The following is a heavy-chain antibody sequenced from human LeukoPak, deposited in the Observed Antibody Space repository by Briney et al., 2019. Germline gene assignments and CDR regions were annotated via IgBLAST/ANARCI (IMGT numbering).Heavy chain of an antibody. CDR3: ARAGSGTFDI. CDR2: ISGDRSTI. V-gene: IGHV3-48*02. J-gene: IGHJ3*02. D-gene: IGHD3-10*01. CDR1: GFTFSSYS. Sequence: GGSLRLSCTASGFTFSSYSMNWVRQAPGKGLEWVSYISGDRSTIYCTDSVKGRSTISRDNAKNSLYVLMNSLRDEDTAVYYCARAGSGTFDIWGQGTMVTVSS.